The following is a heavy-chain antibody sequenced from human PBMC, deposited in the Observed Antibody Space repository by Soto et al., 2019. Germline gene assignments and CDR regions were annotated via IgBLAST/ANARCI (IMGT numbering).Heavy chain of an antibody. Sequence: EVQLVESGGDLVQPGGSLRLSCAASGFTFSGHWMHWVRHVPGKWLEWVSRINTDGGSSAYADSVKGRFTISRDNAKNTLYLQMKGLRAEDTAVYYCAREAGYCSRTSCYRRAFDTWGQGTTVTGSS. D-gene: IGHD2-2*01. J-gene: IGHJ3*02. V-gene: IGHV3-74*03. CDR1: GFTFSGHW. CDR3: AREAGYCSRTSCYRRAFDT. CDR2: INTDGGSS.